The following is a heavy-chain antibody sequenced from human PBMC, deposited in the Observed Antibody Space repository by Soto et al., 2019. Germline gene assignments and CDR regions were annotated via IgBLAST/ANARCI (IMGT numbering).Heavy chain of an antibody. CDR1: GDPVSSGENY. D-gene: IGHD5-12*01. CDR2: TSNSGNT. CDR3: ARDRLAGGSFDC. J-gene: IGHJ4*02. Sequence: QVQLQESGPGLAKPSQTLALTCTVSGDPVSSGENYWSWIRQLPGKGLEWIGYTSNSGNTFSNLYLKRRVTLLGDTSKHHCCLKLSSVTAADTAVYYCARDRLAGGSFDCWGQGAMVTVSS. V-gene: IGHV4-30-4*01.